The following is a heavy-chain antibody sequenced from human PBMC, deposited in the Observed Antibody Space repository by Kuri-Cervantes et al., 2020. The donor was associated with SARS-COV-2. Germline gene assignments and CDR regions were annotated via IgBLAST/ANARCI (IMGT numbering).Heavy chain of an antibody. V-gene: IGHV1-3*01. CDR1: GYTFTSYA. D-gene: IGHD2-2*01. J-gene: IGHJ6*02. Sequence: ASVKVSCKASGYTFTSYAMHWVRQAPGQRLEWMGWINAGNGNTKYSQKCQGRVTITADESTSTAYMELSSLRSEDTAVYYCARVLTRDIVVLPAASRKYYYYGMDVWGQGTTVTVSS. CDR3: ARVLTRDIVVLPAASRKYYYYGMDV. CDR2: INAGNGNT.